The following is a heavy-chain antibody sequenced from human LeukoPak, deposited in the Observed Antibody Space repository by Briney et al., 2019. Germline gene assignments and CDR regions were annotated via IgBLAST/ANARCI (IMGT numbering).Heavy chain of an antibody. Sequence: AGALRLSRAASGFTLSTYWMHWVRQAPGKGLVWVSRINSDGRSTFYADSVKGRFTISRDNAKNTLYLQMNSLRAEDTAVYYCAREEDSSIWYYYWGQGTLVTVSS. CDR3: AREEDSSIWYYY. V-gene: IGHV3-74*01. CDR2: INSDGRST. J-gene: IGHJ4*02. CDR1: GFTLSTYW. D-gene: IGHD6-13*01.